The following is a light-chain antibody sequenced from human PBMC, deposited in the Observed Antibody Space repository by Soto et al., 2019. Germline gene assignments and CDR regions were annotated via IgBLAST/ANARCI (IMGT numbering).Light chain of an antibody. CDR2: ATS. J-gene: IGKJ4*01. V-gene: IGKV3-15*01. CDR3: QQYGDWPLT. CDR1: QSVGNN. Sequence: EIVLTQSPATLSVSPGERATLSCRASQSVGNNLAWYQQKPGQAPRLLIFATSTRATGVPARFSGSGSGTEFTLTISRLQSEDFAVYYCQQYGDWPLTFGEGAKVEIE.